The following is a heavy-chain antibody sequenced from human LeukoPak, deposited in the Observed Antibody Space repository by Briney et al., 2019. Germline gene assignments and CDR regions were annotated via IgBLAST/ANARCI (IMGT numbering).Heavy chain of an antibody. CDR1: GGSISSSSYY. CDR2: IYYSGST. Sequence: SETLSLTCTVSGGSISSSSYYWGWIRQPPGKGLEWIGSIYYSGSTYYNPSLKSRVTMSVDTSKNQFSLKLSSVTAADTAVYYCDSLTTYFDYWGQGTLVTVSS. V-gene: IGHV4-39*01. D-gene: IGHD1-14*01. J-gene: IGHJ4*02. CDR3: DSLTTYFDY.